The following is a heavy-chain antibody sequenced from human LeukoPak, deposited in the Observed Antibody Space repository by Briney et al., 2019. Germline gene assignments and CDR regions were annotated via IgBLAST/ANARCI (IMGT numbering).Heavy chain of an antibody. CDR3: SRGRWELGQDY. D-gene: IGHD1-26*01. CDR2: MNPDSGNT. Sequence: GASVKVSCKTYGYTFTNYDINWVRQAPGQGLEWMLWMNPDSGNTGYAQKFQGRVTVTTDMSTTTAYMDLSSLTSEDTAVYYCSRGRWELGQDYWGQGTRVTVSS. J-gene: IGHJ4*02. CDR1: GYTFTNYD. V-gene: IGHV1-8*03.